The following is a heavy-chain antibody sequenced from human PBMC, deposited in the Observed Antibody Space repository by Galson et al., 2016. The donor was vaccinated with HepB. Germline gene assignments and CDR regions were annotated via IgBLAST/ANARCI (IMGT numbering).Heavy chain of an antibody. D-gene: IGHD3-16*01. V-gene: IGHV3-48*02. CDR1: GFTFSRHS. Sequence: SLRLSCAASGFTFSRHSMIWVRQAPGKGLEWFSYISPSSTTIYYIDSEKGRFTISRDNANNSLYLQMNSLRDEDTAVYYCARDLDFRHGYFYYDAFDLWGQGTKVTVS. J-gene: IGHJ3*01. CDR2: ISPSSTTI. CDR3: ARDLDFRHGYFYYDAFDL.